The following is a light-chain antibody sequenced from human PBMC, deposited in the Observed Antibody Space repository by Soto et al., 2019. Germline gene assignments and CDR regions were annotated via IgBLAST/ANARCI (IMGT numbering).Light chain of an antibody. J-gene: IGKJ1*01. Sequence: DIVMTQSPDYLAVSLGERATINCKSSQSVLYSSNNKNYLAWYQQKPGQPPKLLIYWASTRASGVPDRFSGSGSGTDFTLTISSLQAEDVAVYYCQQYYSTPWTFGQGTKVEIK. V-gene: IGKV4-1*01. CDR1: QSVLYSSNNKNY. CDR2: WAS. CDR3: QQYYSTPWT.